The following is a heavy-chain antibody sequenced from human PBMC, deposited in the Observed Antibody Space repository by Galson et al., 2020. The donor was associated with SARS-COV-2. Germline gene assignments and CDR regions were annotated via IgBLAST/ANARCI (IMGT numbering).Heavy chain of an antibody. CDR2: IWYDGSNK. J-gene: IGHJ4*02. CDR3: ARDLEAGWIAAANFDY. D-gene: IGHD6-13*01. CDR1: GFTFSSYG. Sequence: QLGESLKISCAASGFTFSSYGMHWVRQAPGKGLEWVAVIWYDGSNKYYADSVKGRFTISRDNSKNTLYLQMNSLRAEDTAVYYCARDLEAGWIAAANFDYWGQGTLVTVSS. V-gene: IGHV3-33*01.